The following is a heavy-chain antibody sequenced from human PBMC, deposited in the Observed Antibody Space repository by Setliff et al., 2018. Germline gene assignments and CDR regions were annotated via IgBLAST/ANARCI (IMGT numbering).Heavy chain of an antibody. V-gene: IGHV1-2*06. CDR3: ARGRGSYYYYYMDV. D-gene: IGHD1-26*01. J-gene: IGHJ6*03. Sequence: ASVKVSCKASGYTFTGYYMHWVRQAPGQGLEWMGRINPNSGGTNYAQKFQGRVTMTRDTSISTAYMELSRLRSDDTAVYYCARGRGSYYYYYMDVWGKGTTVTVSS. CDR1: GYTFTGYY. CDR2: INPNSGGT.